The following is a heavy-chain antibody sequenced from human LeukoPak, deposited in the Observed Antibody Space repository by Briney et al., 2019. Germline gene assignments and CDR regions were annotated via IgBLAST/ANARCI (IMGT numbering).Heavy chain of an antibody. Sequence: PGGSLRLSCAASGFTFSSYGMGWVRQAPGKGLEWVSSISSSSSYIYYADSVKGRFTISRDNAKNSLYLQMNSLRAEDTAVYYCARDHGSSGRDAFDIWGQGTMVTVSS. CDR1: GFTFSSYG. J-gene: IGHJ3*02. CDR3: ARDHGSSGRDAFDI. V-gene: IGHV3-21*01. D-gene: IGHD5-12*01. CDR2: ISSSSSYI.